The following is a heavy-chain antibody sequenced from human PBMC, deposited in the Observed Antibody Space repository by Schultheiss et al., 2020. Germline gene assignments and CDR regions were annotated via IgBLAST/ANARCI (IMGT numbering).Heavy chain of an antibody. CDR1: GFTVSSNY. Sequence: SLKISCAASGFTVSSNYMSWVRQAPGKGLEWVAVISYDGSNKYYADSVKGRFTISRDNSKNTLYLQMNSLRAEDTAVYYCAKDSHFDYWGQGTLVTVAS. J-gene: IGHJ4*02. V-gene: IGHV3-30*18. CDR2: ISYDGSNK. CDR3: AKDSHFDY.